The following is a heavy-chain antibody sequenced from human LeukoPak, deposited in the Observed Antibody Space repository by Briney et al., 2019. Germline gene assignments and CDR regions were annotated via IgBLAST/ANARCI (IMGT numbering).Heavy chain of an antibody. CDR2: INHSGST. V-gene: IGHV4-34*01. CDR1: GGSFSGYY. D-gene: IGHD6-19*01. CDR3: ARVRYSSLNFDY. Sequence: SETLSLTCAVYGGSFSGYYWSWIRQPPGKGLEWIGEINHSGSTNYNPSLKSRVTISVDTSKNQFSLKLSSVTAADTAVYYCARVRYSSLNFDYWGQGTLVTVSS. J-gene: IGHJ4*02.